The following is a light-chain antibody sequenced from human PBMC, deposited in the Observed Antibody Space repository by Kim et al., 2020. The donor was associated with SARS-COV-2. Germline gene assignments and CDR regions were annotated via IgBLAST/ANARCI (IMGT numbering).Light chain of an antibody. CDR2: AAS. CDR3: QQYDSYPRT. Sequence: DIQMTQSPSSLSASVGDRVTITCRASQGVSIWLAWYQQKPEKAPKCLIYAASSLQSGVPSRVSGSGSGTDFTLTISNLQPEDFATYYCQQYDSYPRTFGQGTKVDIK. CDR1: QGVSIW. J-gene: IGKJ1*01. V-gene: IGKV1D-16*01.